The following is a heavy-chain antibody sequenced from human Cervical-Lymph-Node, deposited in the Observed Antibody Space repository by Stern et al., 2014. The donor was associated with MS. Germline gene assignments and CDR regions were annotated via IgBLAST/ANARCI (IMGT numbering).Heavy chain of an antibody. Sequence: QVQLVQSGAEVKKPGSSVKVSCKASGGTFSSYAITCVRQAPGQGLAWMGGIIPIFGTANYAQKVQGRVTITADESPSTAYMELSSLRSEDTAVYYCARGELKEGLVRGXDXXGQGTTVTVSS. D-gene: IGHD1-26*01. J-gene: IGHJ6*02. CDR1: GGTFSSYA. CDR3: ARGELKEGLVRGXDX. CDR2: IIPIFGTA. V-gene: IGHV1-69*01.